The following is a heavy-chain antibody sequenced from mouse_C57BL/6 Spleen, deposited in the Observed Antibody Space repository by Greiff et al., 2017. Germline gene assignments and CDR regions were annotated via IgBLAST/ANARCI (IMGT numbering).Heavy chain of an antibody. D-gene: IGHD2-2*01. CDR3: ARWGYLYYFDY. CDR2: ISNGGGST. V-gene: IGHV5-12*01. Sequence: EVKLVESGGGLVQPGGSLKLSCAASGFTFSDYYMYWVRQTPEKRLEWVAYISNGGGSTYYPDTVKGRFTISRDNAKNTLYLQMSRLKSEDTAMYYCARWGYLYYFDYWGQGTTLTVSS. CDR1: GFTFSDYY. J-gene: IGHJ2*01.